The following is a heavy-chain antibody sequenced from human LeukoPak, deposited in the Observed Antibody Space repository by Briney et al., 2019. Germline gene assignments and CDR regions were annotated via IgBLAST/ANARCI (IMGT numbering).Heavy chain of an antibody. J-gene: IGHJ4*02. V-gene: IGHV4-39*07. CDR2: IYYSGST. CDR1: GGSISSSGYY. CDR3: AREGRSSGWYVDY. D-gene: IGHD6-19*01. Sequence: SETLSLTCTVSGGSISSSGYYWGWIRQPPGKGLEWIGSIYYSGSTYYNPSLKSRVTISVDTSKNQFSLKLSSVTAADTAVYYCAREGRSSGWYVDYWGQGTQVTVSS.